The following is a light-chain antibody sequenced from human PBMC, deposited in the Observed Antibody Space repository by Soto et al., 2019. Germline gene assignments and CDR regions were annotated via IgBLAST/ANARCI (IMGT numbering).Light chain of an antibody. J-gene: IGKJ1*01. CDR2: HAS. CDR1: KSISNW. CDR3: QQYNSYS. Sequence: DIQMTQAPSTLPASVGDRVTITCRASKSISNWLAWYQQNPGTAPKLLIYHASTLESGVPSRFSGSGSGTEFTLTISSLQPDDFATYYCQQYNSYSFGQGTKVDIK. V-gene: IGKV1-5*01.